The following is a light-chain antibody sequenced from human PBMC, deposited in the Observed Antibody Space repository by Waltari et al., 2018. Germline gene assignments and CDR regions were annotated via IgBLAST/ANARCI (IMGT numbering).Light chain of an antibody. Sequence: DIQMTQSPSSLSASVGDRVTIPCQASQDISNYLNWYQQKPGKAPKLLIYDASNLETGVPSRFSGSGSGTDFTFTISSLQPEDIATYYCQQYDNLSGLTFGGGTKVEIK. CDR1: QDISNY. CDR2: DAS. V-gene: IGKV1-33*01. J-gene: IGKJ4*01. CDR3: QQYDNLSGLT.